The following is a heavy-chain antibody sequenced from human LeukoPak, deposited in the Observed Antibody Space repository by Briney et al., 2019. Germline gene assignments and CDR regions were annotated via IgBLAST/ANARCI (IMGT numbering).Heavy chain of an antibody. CDR3: ATTSQGAFDI. D-gene: IGHD2-2*01. V-gene: IGHV3-9*03. CDR2: ISWNSGSI. Sequence: GGSLRPSCAASGLNFDNYAMHWVRQAPGKGLEWVSGISWNSGSIDYADSVKGRFTVSRDNAKNSLYLQMNSLRAEDMALYYCATTSQGAFDIWGQGTMVTVSS. J-gene: IGHJ3*02. CDR1: GLNFDNYA.